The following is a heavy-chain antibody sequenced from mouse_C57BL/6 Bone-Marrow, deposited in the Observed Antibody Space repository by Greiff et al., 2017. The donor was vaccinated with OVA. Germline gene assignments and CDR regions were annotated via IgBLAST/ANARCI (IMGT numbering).Heavy chain of an antibody. CDR2: ISDGGSYT. V-gene: IGHV5-4*03. CDR1: GFTFSSYA. D-gene: IGHD2-5*01. Sequence: DVKLQESGGGLVKPGGSLKLSCAASGFTFSSYAMSWVRQTPEKRLEWVATISDGGSYTYSPDNVKGRFTISRDNAKNNLFLQMSHLKSEDTAMYYCARLYSNSFAYWGQGTLVTVSA. CDR3: ARLYSNSFAY. J-gene: IGHJ3*01.